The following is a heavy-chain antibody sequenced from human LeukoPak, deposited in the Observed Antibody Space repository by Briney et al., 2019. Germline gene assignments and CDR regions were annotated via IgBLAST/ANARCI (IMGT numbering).Heavy chain of an antibody. V-gene: IGHV3-23*01. D-gene: IGHD5-18*01. J-gene: IGHJ5*02. Sequence: PGGSLRLSCAASGFTFSSYAMSWVRQAPGKGLEWASAISGSGGSTYYADSVKGRFTISRDNSKNTLYLQMNSLRAEDTAVYYCATETRLYSIHSGYSYGYTAWGQGTLVTVSS. CDR3: ATETRLYSIHSGYSYGYTA. CDR2: ISGSGGST. CDR1: GFTFSSYA.